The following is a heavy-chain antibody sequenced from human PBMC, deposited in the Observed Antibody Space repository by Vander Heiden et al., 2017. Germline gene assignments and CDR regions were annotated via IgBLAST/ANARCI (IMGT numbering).Heavy chain of an antibody. J-gene: IGHJ4*02. CDR1: GFTFSNAW. D-gene: IGHD3-22*01. V-gene: IGHV3-15*01. Sequence: EVQLVESGGGLVKPGGSLRLSCAASGFTFSNAWMSWVPQAPGKGLEWVGRIKSKTAGGTTDYAAPVKGRFTISRDDSKNTLYLQMNSLKTEDTAVYYCTTVIFYYYDSSGLDYWGQGTLVTVSS. CDR3: TTVIFYYYDSSGLDY. CDR2: IKSKTAGGTT.